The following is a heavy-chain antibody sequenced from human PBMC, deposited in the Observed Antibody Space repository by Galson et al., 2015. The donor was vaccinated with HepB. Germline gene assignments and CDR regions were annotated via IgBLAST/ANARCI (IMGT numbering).Heavy chain of an antibody. D-gene: IGHD3-22*01. CDR3: ARDQGDYYDSRNLLDY. Sequence: SLRLSCAASGFTFSSYAMHWVRQTPGKGLEWVAVISYDGSNKYYTDSVKGRFTISRDNSKNTLYLQMNSLRVEDTAAYSCARDQGDYYDSRNLLDYWGQGTQVTVSS. J-gene: IGHJ4*02. CDR2: ISYDGSNK. V-gene: IGHV3-30-3*01. CDR1: GFTFSSYA.